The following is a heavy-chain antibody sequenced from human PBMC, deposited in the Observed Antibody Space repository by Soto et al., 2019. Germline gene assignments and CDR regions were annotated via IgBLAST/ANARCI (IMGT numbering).Heavy chain of an antibody. Sequence: EVQLVESGGGLVQPGGSLRLSCAASGFTFSSNDMHWVRQATGKGLEWVSAIGTAGDTYYPGSVKGRFTISREKAKTSLYLQMNSLRAGDTAVYYCARFAVGQLYDYWGQGTLVTVSS. CDR1: GFTFSSND. CDR2: IGTAGDT. D-gene: IGHD6-13*01. CDR3: ARFAVGQLYDY. V-gene: IGHV3-13*04. J-gene: IGHJ4*02.